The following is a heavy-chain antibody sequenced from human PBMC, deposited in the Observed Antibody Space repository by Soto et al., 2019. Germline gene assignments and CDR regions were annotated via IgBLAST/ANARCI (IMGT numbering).Heavy chain of an antibody. D-gene: IGHD2-15*01. CDR3: AHRAVLCSGGTCYSHPFDS. CDR1: GFSFNTTGVG. CDR2: IYWDDDK. V-gene: IGHV2-5*02. J-gene: IGHJ4*02. Sequence: GSGPTLVNPTQTLTLTCTFSGFSFNTTGVGVGWIRQPPGRPLEWLTIIYWDDDKRYSPSLKSRLTITKDTSKDQVVLTLTNMDPVDTGTYFCAHRAVLCSGGTCYSHPFDSWGQGTLVTVSS.